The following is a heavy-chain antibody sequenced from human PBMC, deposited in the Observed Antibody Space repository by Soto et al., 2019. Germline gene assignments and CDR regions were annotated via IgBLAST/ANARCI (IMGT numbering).Heavy chain of an antibody. CDR2: IVVASGKT. D-gene: IGHD3-22*01. V-gene: IGHV1-58*01. CDR3: AATLEWGSYDFGGYPS. CDR1: GFTFSRAA. Sequence: QMHVVQSGPEVKKPGTSVKVSCKGSGFTFSRAAVQWVRQARGQGLEWIGWIVVASGKTDYAPNLQARVRITRDVSTSTAYLDVSDLSFEDTAVYSCAATLEWGSYDFGGYPSWGQGTLVTVSS. J-gene: IGHJ4*02.